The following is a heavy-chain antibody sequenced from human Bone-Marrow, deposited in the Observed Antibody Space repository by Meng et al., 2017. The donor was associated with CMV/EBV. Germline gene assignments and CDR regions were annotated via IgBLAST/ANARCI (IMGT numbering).Heavy chain of an antibody. V-gene: IGHV3-48*03. CDR3: ARETYYYGSGSFTK. Sequence: LSLTCAASGFTFSSYEMNWVRQAPGKGLEWVSYISSSGSTIYYADSVKGRFTISRDNAKNSLYLQMNSLRAEDTAVYYCARETYYYGSGSFTKWGQGTLVTVSS. CDR1: GFTFSSYE. CDR2: ISSSGSTI. J-gene: IGHJ4*02. D-gene: IGHD3-10*01.